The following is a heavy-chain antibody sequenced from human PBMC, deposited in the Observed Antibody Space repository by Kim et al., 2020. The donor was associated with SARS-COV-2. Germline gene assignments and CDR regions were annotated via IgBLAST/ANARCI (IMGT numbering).Heavy chain of an antibody. CDR3: ATITMVRGAYDAFDI. Sequence: ADSVKGRFTISRDNSKNTLYLQMNSLRAEDTAVYYCATITMVRGAYDAFDIWGQGTMVTVSS. J-gene: IGHJ3*02. D-gene: IGHD3-10*01. V-gene: IGHV3-53*01.